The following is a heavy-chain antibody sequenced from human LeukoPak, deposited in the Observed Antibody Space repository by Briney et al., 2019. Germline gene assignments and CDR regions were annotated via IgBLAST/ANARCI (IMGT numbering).Heavy chain of an antibody. CDR1: GYSISSGYY. Sequence: SETLSLTCNVSGYSISSGYYWGWIRQPPGKGLEWIGSIYHSGSTYYNPSLKSRVTISVDTSKNQFSLKLSSVTAADTAVYYCATYYDFWSAYFVQDWYFDFWGRGTLVTVSS. CDR3: ATYYDFWSAYFVQDWYFDF. J-gene: IGHJ2*01. D-gene: IGHD3-3*01. V-gene: IGHV4-38-2*02. CDR2: IYHSGST.